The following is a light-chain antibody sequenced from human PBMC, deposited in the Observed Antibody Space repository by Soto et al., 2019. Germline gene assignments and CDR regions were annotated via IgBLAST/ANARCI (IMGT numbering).Light chain of an antibody. Sequence: EIVLTQSPGTLSLSPGERATLSCRASQSVSSSYLAWYQQKPGQAPRLLIYGATSRATGIPDRFSGSGSGTEFTLTISRLEPEDFAVYYWHQYGSTPFTFGPGTKVDIK. CDR1: QSVSSSY. CDR2: GAT. CDR3: HQYGSTPFT. J-gene: IGKJ3*01. V-gene: IGKV3-20*01.